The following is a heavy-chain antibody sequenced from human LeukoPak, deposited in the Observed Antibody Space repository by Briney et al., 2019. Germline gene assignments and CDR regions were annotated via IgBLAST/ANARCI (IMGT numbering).Heavy chain of an antibody. V-gene: IGHV1-69*13. J-gene: IGHJ4*02. CDR2: IIPIFGTA. D-gene: IGHD3-3*01. CDR3: ARAARGDFWSGYYFDY. CDR1: GGTFSSYA. Sequence: SVKVSCKASGGTFSSYAISWVRQAPGQGLEWMGGIIPIFGTANYAQKFQGRVTITADESTSTAYMELSSLRSEDTAVYYCARAARGDFWSGYYFDYWGQGTLVTVSS.